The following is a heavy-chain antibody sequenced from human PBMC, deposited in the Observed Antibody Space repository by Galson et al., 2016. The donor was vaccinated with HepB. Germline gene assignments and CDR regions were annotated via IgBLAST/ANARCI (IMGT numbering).Heavy chain of an antibody. J-gene: IGHJ4*02. CDR3: ARGVYDFWSGYPEYYFEY. CDR2: IHTSGST. Sequence: TLSLTCTVSDDSIRSGSYYWSWIRQPAGKGLEWIGRIHTSGSTKYNPSLRRRVTISVDTSKNQFSLKLSSVTAADTAVYYCARGVYDFWSGYPEYYFEYWGQGTLVTVSS. V-gene: IGHV4-61*02. CDR1: DDSIRSGSYY. D-gene: IGHD3-3*01.